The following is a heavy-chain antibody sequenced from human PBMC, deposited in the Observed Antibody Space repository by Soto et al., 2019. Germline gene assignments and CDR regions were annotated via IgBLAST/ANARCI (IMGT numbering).Heavy chain of an antibody. J-gene: IGHJ4*02. CDR2: INPNSGDT. Sequence: ASVKVSCKSSGYTFTGYFMHWVRQAPGQGLEWMGWINPNSGDTKYAQKFQGRVTMTRDMSISTAYMELRRLTSDDTAVYYCARVRMYYDSSGSLDYWGQGTLVTVSS. D-gene: IGHD3-22*01. V-gene: IGHV1-2*02. CDR3: ARVRMYYDSSGSLDY. CDR1: GYTFTGYF.